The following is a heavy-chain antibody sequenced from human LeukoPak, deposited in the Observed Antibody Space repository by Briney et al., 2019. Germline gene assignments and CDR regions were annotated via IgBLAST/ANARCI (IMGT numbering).Heavy chain of an antibody. V-gene: IGHV1-18*01. J-gene: IGHJ3*02. CDR3: ARRSGYDRRAGTLDI. Sequence: GASVKVSCKASGFTFTSFGFSWVRQAPGQGLEWVGWISGYNGDTSHDQKFQGRATISTDTSTNTAYMDLRSLTSDDTAVYYCARRSGYDRRAGTLDIWGQGTMVTVSS. D-gene: IGHD5-12*01. CDR1: GFTFTSFG. CDR2: ISGYNGDT.